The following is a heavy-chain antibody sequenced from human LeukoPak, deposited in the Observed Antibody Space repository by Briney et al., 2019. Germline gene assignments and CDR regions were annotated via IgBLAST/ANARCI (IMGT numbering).Heavy chain of an antibody. V-gene: IGHV4-34*01. J-gene: IGHJ4*02. Sequence: SETLSLTCAVYDGSFSGYYWSWIRQPPGKGLEWIGEINHSGSTNYNPSLKSRVTISVDTSKNQFSLKLSSVTAADTAVYYCALNARWSGYYLWGQGTLVTVSS. CDR3: ALNARWSGYYL. CDR2: INHSGST. CDR1: DGSFSGYY. D-gene: IGHD3-3*01.